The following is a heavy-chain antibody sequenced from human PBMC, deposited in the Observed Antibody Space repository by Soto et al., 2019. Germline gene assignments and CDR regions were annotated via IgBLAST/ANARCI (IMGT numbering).Heavy chain of an antibody. D-gene: IGHD2-2*01. Sequence: GASVKVSCKASGGTFSSYTISWVRQAPGQGLEWMGRIIPILGIANYAQKFQGRVTITADKSTSTAYMELSSLRSEDTAVYYCARRVVYCSSTSCRPSYDAFDIWGQGTMVTVSS. CDR2: IIPILGIA. CDR1: GGTFSSYT. CDR3: ARRVVYCSSTSCRPSYDAFDI. V-gene: IGHV1-69*02. J-gene: IGHJ3*02.